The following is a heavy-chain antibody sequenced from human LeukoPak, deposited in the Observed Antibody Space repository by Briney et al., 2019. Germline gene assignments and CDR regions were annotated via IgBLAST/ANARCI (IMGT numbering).Heavy chain of an antibody. CDR1: GFTVGNNY. J-gene: IGHJ4*02. Sequence: GGSLRLSCAASGFTVGNNYMSWVRQAPGEGLGWVPVIYSDGSTYYADSVKARFTISRDNSKNTLYLQMNSLRADDTAVYYCARDPGGGPTHGYWGQGTLVTVSS. D-gene: IGHD1-26*01. CDR2: IYSDGST. V-gene: IGHV3-66*02. CDR3: ARDPGGGPTHGY.